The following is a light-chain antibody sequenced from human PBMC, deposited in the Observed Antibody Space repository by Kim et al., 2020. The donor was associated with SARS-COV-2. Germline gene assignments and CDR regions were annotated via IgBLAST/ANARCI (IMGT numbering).Light chain of an antibody. CDR2: VAS. V-gene: IGKV3D-15*01. Sequence: EIVMTQSPATLSVSPGERATLSCRASQSVSSNLAWYQQKFGQAPRLLIYVASTRATGIPARFSGSGSGTEFTLTISSLQPEDFAVYYCQQYNRPPYTFGQGTKLEI. J-gene: IGKJ2*01. CDR1: QSVSSN. CDR3: QQYNRPPYT.